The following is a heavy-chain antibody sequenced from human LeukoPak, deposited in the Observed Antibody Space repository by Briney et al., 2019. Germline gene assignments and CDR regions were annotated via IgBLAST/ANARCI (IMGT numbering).Heavy chain of an antibody. V-gene: IGHV4-38-2*01. CDR1: GYSISGGYY. J-gene: IGHJ4*02. Sequence: SETLSLACAVSGYSISGGYYCGWIRQPPGKGLEWIGSIYHSGSTYYNPSLKSRVTISVDTSKNQFSLKLSSVTAADTAVYYCARTWDDWGQGTLVTVSS. CDR2: IYHSGST. CDR3: ARTWDD.